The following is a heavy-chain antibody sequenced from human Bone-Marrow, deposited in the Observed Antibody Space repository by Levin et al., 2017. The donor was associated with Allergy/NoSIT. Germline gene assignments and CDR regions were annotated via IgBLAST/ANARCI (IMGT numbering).Heavy chain of an antibody. CDR2: ISYDGKTK. CDR1: GFNFSNYG. D-gene: IGHD4-23*01. Sequence: GESLKISCTASGFNFSNYGVHWVRQAPGKGLEWIAVISYDGKTKFYADSMKGPFSISRDNSKNTLYLQMRSLKIEDTALYYCATDGGEAGADFDRWGQGTLVTVSS. V-gene: IGHV3-30*03. CDR3: ATDGGEAGADFDR. J-gene: IGHJ4*02.